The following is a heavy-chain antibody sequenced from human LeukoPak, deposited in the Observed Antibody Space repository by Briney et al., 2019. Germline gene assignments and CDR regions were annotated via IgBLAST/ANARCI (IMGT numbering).Heavy chain of an antibody. CDR1: GFTFSSSW. V-gene: IGHV3-7*01. Sequence: PAGSLTLSCSASGFTFSSSWMTWVRQAPGKGLEWVANIKQDGSEQYTADSLKGRFTISRDNDNKLVFLQMNSLRVDDTAVYYCARVGPSYYYYYMDAWGNGTTVIVSS. CDR2: IKQDGSEQ. J-gene: IGHJ6*03. CDR3: ARVGPSYYYYYMDA.